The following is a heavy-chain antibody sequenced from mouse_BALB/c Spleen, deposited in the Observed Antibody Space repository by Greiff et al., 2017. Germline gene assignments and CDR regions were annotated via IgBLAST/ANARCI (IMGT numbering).Heavy chain of an antibody. J-gene: IGHJ2*01. D-gene: IGHD2-2*01. CDR3: ARGGLRRGRLDY. CDR1: GFTFTDYN. CDR2: IYPYNGGT. V-gene: IGHV1S29*02. Sequence: VQLKESGPELVKPGASVKISCKASGFTFTDYNMHWVKQSHGKSLEWIGYIYPYNGGTGYNQKFKSKATLTVDNSSSTAYMELRSLTSEDSAVYYCARGGLRRGRLDYWGQGTTLTVSS.